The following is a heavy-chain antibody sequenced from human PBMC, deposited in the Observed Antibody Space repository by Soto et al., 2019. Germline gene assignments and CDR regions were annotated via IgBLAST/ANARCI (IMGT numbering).Heavy chain of an antibody. Sequence: SETLSLTCTVSGGSISSSSYYWGWIRQPPGKGLEWIGSIYYSGSTYYNPSLKSRVTISVDTSKNQFSLKLSSVTAADTAVYYCASGSTDYYFDYWGQGTLVNVSS. D-gene: IGHD6-13*01. J-gene: IGHJ4*02. CDR3: ASGSTDYYFDY. CDR1: GGSISSSSYY. V-gene: IGHV4-39*01. CDR2: IYYSGST.